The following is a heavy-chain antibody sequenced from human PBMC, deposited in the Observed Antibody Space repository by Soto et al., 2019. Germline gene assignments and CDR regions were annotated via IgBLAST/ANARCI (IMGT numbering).Heavy chain of an antibody. Sequence: EVQLVESGGGLVKPGGSLRLSCEAFGFLFNEAWMSWVRQVPGKGLEWIGRIRSKADGGTTDYAAPLEGRFTISREDSKNTLYLQMNSLKTEDTAVYYGTTGLGGTWGQGTLVTVSS. J-gene: IGHJ4*02. CDR2: IRSKADGGTT. V-gene: IGHV3-15*01. CDR3: TTGLGGT. D-gene: IGHD6-6*01. CDR1: GFLFNEAW.